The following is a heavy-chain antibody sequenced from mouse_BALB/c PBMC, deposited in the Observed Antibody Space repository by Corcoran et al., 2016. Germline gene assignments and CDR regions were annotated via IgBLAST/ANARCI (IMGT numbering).Heavy chain of an antibody. J-gene: IGHJ2*01. CDR1: GSTFTSYF. CDR3: ARYYGNYYFDY. CDR2: INPYNDGT. Sequence: EVQLQQSGPELVKPGASVKMSCKASGSTFTSYFMHWVKQKPGQGLVWIGYINPYNDGTKYNEKFKGKATLTSDKSSSTAYMELSSLTSEDSAVYYCARYYGNYYFDYWGQGTTLTVSS. V-gene: IGHV1S136*01. D-gene: IGHD2-1*01.